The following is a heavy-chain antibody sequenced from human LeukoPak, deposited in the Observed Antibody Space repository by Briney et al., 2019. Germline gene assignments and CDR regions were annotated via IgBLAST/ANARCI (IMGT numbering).Heavy chain of an antibody. CDR2: IRHDGSKK. D-gene: IGHD5-12*01. CDR3: AKDSPPTSEWLPDY. CDR1: GFAFRSYG. V-gene: IGHV3-30*02. J-gene: IGHJ4*02. Sequence: GGSLRLSCVGSGFAFRSYGMHWVRQAPGKGLEWVAFIRHDGSKKYYADSVKGRFTISRDNSQNTLYVQVDSLRVEDAAVYYCAKDSPPTSEWLPDYWGQGTRVTIAS.